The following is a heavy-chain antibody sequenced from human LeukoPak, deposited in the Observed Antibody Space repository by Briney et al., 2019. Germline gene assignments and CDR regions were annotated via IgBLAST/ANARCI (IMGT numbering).Heavy chain of an antibody. CDR1: GFTFSSYW. D-gene: IGHD2-15*01. Sequence: PGGSLRLSCAASGFTFSSYWMHWVRQAPGTGLVWVSRINSDGSSTTYADSVKGRFTISRDNAKNTLYLQMNSLRAEDTAVYYCALGYCGGGSCSTYYFDYWGQGTRVTVSS. J-gene: IGHJ4*02. CDR3: ALGYCGGGSCSTYYFDY. V-gene: IGHV3-74*01. CDR2: INSDGSST.